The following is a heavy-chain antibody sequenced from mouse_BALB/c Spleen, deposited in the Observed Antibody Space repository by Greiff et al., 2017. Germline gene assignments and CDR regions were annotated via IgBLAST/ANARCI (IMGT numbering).Heavy chain of an antibody. V-gene: IGHV5-12-1*01. J-gene: IGHJ2*01. Sequence: EVKLMESGGGLVKPGGSLKLSCAASGFAFSSYDMSWVRQTPEKRLEWVAYISSGGGSTYYPDTVKGRFTISRDNAKNTLYLQMSSLKSEDTAMYYCARHVRGNYDFDYWGQGTTLTVSS. CDR2: ISSGGGST. D-gene: IGHD2-1*01. CDR3: ARHVRGNYDFDY. CDR1: GFAFSSYD.